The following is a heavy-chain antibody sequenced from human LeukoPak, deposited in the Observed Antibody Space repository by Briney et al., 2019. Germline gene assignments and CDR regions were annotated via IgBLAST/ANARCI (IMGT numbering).Heavy chain of an antibody. CDR1: GFTFSSYA. CDR2: ISGSGGST. Sequence: PGGSLRLSCAASGFTFSSYAMSWVRQAPGKGLEWVSAISGSGGSTYYADSVKGRFTISRDNSKNTLYLQMNSLRAEDTAVYYCAKLFPPVVAADACFDYWGQGPLVTVSS. CDR3: AKLFPPVVAADACFDY. D-gene: IGHD2-15*01. J-gene: IGHJ4*02. V-gene: IGHV3-23*01.